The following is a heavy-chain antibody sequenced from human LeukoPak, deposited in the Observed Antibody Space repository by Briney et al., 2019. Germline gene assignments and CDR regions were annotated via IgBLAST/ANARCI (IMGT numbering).Heavy chain of an antibody. CDR3: ARESGQWLAFDY. Sequence: GGSLRLSCAASGFMFSSYDMHWARQAPGKGLEWVAFIRYDGSKTHYADSVKGRFTISRDNSKNMVYLQMNSLRSEDTAVYYCARESGQWLAFDYWGQGTLVTVSS. CDR1: GFMFSSYD. D-gene: IGHD6-19*01. V-gene: IGHV3-30*02. J-gene: IGHJ4*02. CDR2: IRYDGSKT.